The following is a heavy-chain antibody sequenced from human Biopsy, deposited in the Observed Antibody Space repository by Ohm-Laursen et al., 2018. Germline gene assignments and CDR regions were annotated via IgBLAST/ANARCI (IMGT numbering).Heavy chain of an antibody. D-gene: IGHD4/OR15-4a*01. J-gene: IGHJ2*01. V-gene: IGHV3-23*01. CDR1: GFTFATYG. CDR2: ISSTGNST. CDR3: AKDRRTMRVWYFDL. Sequence: SLRLSCAASGFTFATYGMSWVRQAPGKGLEWVSGISSTGNSTYYADSVKGRFTISRDNSKNTLYLQLNSLRVEDTALYYCAKDRRTMRVWYFDLWGCGTLVTVSS.